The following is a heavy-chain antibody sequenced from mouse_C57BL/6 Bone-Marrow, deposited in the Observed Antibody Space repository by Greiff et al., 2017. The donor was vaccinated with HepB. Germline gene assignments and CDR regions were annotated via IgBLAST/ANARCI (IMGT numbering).Heavy chain of an antibody. V-gene: IGHV5-17*01. D-gene: IGHD1-3*01. CDR3: ARGEWTSLPY. J-gene: IGHJ2*01. CDR2: ISSGSSTI. Sequence: EVKLVESGGGLVKPGGSLKLSCAASGFTFSDYGMHWVRQAPEKGLEWVAYISSGSSTIYYADTVKGRCTISRDNAKNTLFLQMTSLRSEDTAMYYCARGEWTSLPYWGQGTTLTVSS. CDR1: GFTFSDYG.